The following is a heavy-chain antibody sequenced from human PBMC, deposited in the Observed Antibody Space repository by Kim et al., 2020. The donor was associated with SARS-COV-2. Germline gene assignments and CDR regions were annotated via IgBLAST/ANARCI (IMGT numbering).Heavy chain of an antibody. D-gene: IGHD2-21*01. CDR1: GGSISSSSYY. J-gene: IGHJ4*02. CDR3: ATTEVGYCGGDCYSLPS. CDR2: IYYSGST. V-gene: IGHV4-39*01. Sequence: SETLSLTCTVSGGSISSSSYYWGWIRQPPGKGLEWIGSIYYSGSTYYNPSLKSRVTISVDTSKNQFSLKLSSVTAADTAVYYCATTEVGYCGGDCYSLPSWGQGTLVTVSS.